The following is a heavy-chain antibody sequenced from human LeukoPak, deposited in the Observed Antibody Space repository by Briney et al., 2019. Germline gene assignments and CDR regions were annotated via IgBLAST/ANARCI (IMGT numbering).Heavy chain of an antibody. D-gene: IGHD3-10*01. V-gene: IGHV3-43D*03. CDR1: GFTFDDYA. CDR3: AKDGGRAYYYYMDV. CDR2: ISWDGGST. J-gene: IGHJ6*03. Sequence: GGSLRLSCAASGFTFDDYAMHWVRQAPGKGLEWVSLISWDGGSTYYADSVKGRFTISRDNSKNSLYLQMNSLRAEDTALYYCAKDGGRAYYYYMDVWGKGTTVTVSS.